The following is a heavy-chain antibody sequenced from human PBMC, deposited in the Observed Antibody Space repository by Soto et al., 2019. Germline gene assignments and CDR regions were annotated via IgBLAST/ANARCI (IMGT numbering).Heavy chain of an antibody. CDR2: IYYSGST. J-gene: IGHJ4*02. CDR1: GDSISSYY. CDR3: ARGVRGAAGTDFDY. D-gene: IGHD6-13*01. V-gene: IGHV4-59*01. Sequence: PSETLSLTCTISGDSISSYYWSWIRQPPGKGLEWIGYIYYSGSTNYNPSLKSRVTISVDTSKNQFSLKLRSVTAADTAVYYCARGVRGAAGTDFDYWGQGTLVTVYS.